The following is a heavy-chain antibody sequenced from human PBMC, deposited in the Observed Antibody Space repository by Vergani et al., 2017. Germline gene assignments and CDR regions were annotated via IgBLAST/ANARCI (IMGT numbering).Heavy chain of an antibody. CDR3: ARHFTSAAHFDY. CDR2: IDPSDSYT. CDR1: GYSFTTYW. V-gene: IGHV5-10-1*03. J-gene: IGHJ4*02. D-gene: IGHD3-3*02. Sequence: EVQLVQSGAEVKKPGESLRISCQGSGYSFTTYWITWVRQMPGKGLEWMGWIDPSDSYTNYSPAFQGHVTISADKSICTAYLQWSSLKASDNAMYYCARHFTSAAHFDYWGQGTLVTVSS.